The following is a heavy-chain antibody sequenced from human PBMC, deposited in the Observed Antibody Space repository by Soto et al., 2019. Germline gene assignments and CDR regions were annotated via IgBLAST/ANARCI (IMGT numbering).Heavy chain of an antibody. CDR2: IYYSGST. V-gene: IGHV4-39*01. Sequence: SETLSLTCTVSGGSISSSSYYWGWIRQPPGKGLEWIGRIYYSGSTYYNPSLKSRVTISVDTSKNQFSLKLSSVTAADTAVYYCARRCSGYPFDYWGQGTLVTVSS. D-gene: IGHD5-12*01. CDR1: GGSISSSSYY. J-gene: IGHJ4*02. CDR3: ARRCSGYPFDY.